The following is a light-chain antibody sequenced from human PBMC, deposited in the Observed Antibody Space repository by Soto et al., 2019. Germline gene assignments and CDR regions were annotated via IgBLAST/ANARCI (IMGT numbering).Light chain of an antibody. CDR1: SSDVGSYNL. J-gene: IGLJ1*01. CDR2: EVS. CDR3: CSYADSSTFSYV. Sequence: QSVLTQPASVSGSPGQSITISCTGTSSDVGSYNLVSWYQQHPGKAPKLMIYEVSKRPSGVSNRFSGSKSGNTASLTISGLQAEDEADYYCCSYADSSTFSYVFGTGTKVTVL. V-gene: IGLV2-23*02.